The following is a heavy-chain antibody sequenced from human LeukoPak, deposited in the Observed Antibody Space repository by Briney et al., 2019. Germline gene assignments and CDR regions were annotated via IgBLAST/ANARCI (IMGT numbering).Heavy chain of an antibody. V-gene: IGHV1-69*13. D-gene: IGHD2-2*01. J-gene: IGHJ5*02. CDR1: GYTFRAFP. Sequence: EASVKVSCKASGYTFRAFPLHWVRQAPGVGLEWLGGIIPIFGTANYAQKFQGRVTITADESTSTAYMELSSLRSEDTAVYYCATSVGVVVPAAGFDPWGQGTLVTVSS. CDR3: ATSVGVVVPAAGFDP. CDR2: IIPIFGTA.